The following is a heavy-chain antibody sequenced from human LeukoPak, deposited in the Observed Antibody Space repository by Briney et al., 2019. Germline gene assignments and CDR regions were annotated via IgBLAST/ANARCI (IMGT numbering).Heavy chain of an antibody. CDR3: ARLRREGYSYAYFDY. CDR1: GFTFISYA. V-gene: IGHV3-23*01. J-gene: IGHJ4*02. D-gene: IGHD5-18*01. CDR2: VNTGGGST. Sequence: PGGSLRLSCAASGFTFISYAMSWVRQAPGKGLEWVSTVNTGGGSTYYADSVKGRFTISRDNSKNTLYLQMNSLRAEDTAIYYCARLRREGYSYAYFDYWGQGTLVTVSS.